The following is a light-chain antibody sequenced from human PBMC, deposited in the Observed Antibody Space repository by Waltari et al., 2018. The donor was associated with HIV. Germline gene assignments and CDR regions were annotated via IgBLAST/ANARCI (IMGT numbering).Light chain of an antibody. V-gene: IGKV3-20*01. Sequence: EIVLTQSPGTLSLSPGERATLSCRASQSVSSRYLAWYQQKPGQAPRLLIDGASSRATGIPDMFSGSGSGIDFTLTISRLEPEDFAVYYCQQYGSSVTFGQGTKLEIK. J-gene: IGKJ2*01. CDR1: QSVSSRY. CDR3: QQYGSSVT. CDR2: GAS.